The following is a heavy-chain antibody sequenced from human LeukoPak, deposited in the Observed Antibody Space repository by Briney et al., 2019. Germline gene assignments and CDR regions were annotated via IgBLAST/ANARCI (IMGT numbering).Heavy chain of an antibody. D-gene: IGHD6-13*01. Sequence: GGSLRLSCAASGFTFSSYAMSWVRQAPGEGLEWVSAITGSGDSTYYADSVKGRFTISRDNSKNTLFLQMNSLRAEDTAVYYCAKRLRGSSGLYYFDYWGQGTLVTVSS. J-gene: IGHJ4*02. V-gene: IGHV3-23*01. CDR2: ITGSGDST. CDR3: AKRLRGSSGLYYFDY. CDR1: GFTFSSYA.